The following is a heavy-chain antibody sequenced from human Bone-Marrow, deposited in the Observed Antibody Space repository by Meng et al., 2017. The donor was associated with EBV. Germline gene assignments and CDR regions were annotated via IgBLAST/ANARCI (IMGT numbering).Heavy chain of an antibody. CDR3: ARNMGDGYNPFDF. CDR2: IYYSGSS. J-gene: IGHJ4*02. CDR1: GGSISSSNFY. Sequence: QLQRQESGPGLVKPSETLSSTCTVSGGSISSSNFYWGWIRQPPGKGLEWIGTIYYSGSSYNNPSLKNRVTMSVDTSKNQFSLKLSSVTAADTAVYYCARNMGDGYNPFDFWGQGTLVTVSS. V-gene: IGHV4-39*07. D-gene: IGHD5-24*01.